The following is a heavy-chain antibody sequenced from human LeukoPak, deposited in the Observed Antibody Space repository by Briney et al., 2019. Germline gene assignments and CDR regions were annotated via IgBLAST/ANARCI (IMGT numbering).Heavy chain of an antibody. J-gene: IGHJ4*02. CDR1: KFTFSTSA. V-gene: IGHV3-23*01. Sequence: GGSLRLACAAPKFTFSTSALSWVRQAPGRGLEWVSGISGSGAKTYYSDSVKGRFTISRDNSKSTLYLQMNSLRVEDTAVYYCAKDFSTDDYLWGSYRAFDYWGQGTLVTVSS. D-gene: IGHD3-16*02. CDR3: AKDFSTDDYLWGSYRAFDY. CDR2: ISGSGAKT.